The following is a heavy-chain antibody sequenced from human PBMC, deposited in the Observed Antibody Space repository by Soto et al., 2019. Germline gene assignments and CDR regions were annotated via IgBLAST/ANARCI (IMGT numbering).Heavy chain of an antibody. Sequence: QVQLQESGPGLANPSETLSLTCTVSGDSIKHYYWSWIRQPPGKRLEWIGYIYYTGSTTYNPSLESRVTMSVDTSKNQFYLKLSSVNAADTAVYYCAQYRRTEEEGFTLDSWGRGTLVTVSS. V-gene: IGHV4-59*01. D-gene: IGHD3-16*02. J-gene: IGHJ4*02. CDR2: IYYTGST. CDR3: AQYRRTEEEGFTLDS. CDR1: GDSIKHYY.